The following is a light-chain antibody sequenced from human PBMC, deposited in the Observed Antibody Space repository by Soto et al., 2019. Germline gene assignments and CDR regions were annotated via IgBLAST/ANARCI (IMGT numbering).Light chain of an antibody. CDR3: QQYYSTPIT. Sequence: DIVMTQSPDSLAVSLGERDTVNCKSSQSVLYSSNNKNYLAWYQQKPGQPPKLLIYWASTREFGVPDRFSGSGSGTDFTLTVSSLQAEDVAVYYCQQYYSTPITFGQGTRLEIK. CDR1: QSVLYSSNNKNY. J-gene: IGKJ5*01. V-gene: IGKV4-1*01. CDR2: WAS.